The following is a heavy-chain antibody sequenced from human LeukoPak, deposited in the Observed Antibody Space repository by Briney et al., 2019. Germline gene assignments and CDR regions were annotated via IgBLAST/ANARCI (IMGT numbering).Heavy chain of an antibody. CDR2: ITATTGII. V-gene: IGHV3-48*01. D-gene: IGHD3-10*02. Sequence: GGSLRLSCVASGLTFNSYSMNWVRQTPGKGLEWVSYITATTGIITYADSVKGRFTVSRDNAENSVYLQMTSLRAEDTAVYYCARVGLGLFAPDYWGQGTLSVSPQ. CDR1: GLTFNSYS. CDR3: ARVGLGLFAPDY. J-gene: IGHJ4*02.